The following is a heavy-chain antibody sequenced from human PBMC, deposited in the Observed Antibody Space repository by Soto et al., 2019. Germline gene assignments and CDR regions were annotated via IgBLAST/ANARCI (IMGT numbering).Heavy chain of an antibody. J-gene: IGHJ6*02. CDR1: GGPISSGPYS. CDR3: ARLGGYCSSTSCYGFYGMDV. CDR2: FYYSEST. D-gene: IGHD2-2*01. V-gene: IGHV4-39*01. Sequence: SETLSLTCTVSGGPISSGPYSWGWIRQPPGEGLEWIGTFYYSESTYYNPSLEGRVTISVDTSKNQFSLKVSSVTVADTAVYYCARLGGYCSSTSCYGFYGMDVWGQGTTVTVSS.